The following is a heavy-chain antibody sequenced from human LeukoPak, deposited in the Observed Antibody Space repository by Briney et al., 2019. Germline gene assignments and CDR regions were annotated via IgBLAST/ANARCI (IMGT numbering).Heavy chain of an antibody. Sequence: ASVKVSCKASGYTFTGYYMHWVRQAPGQGLEWMGWINPNSGGTNYAQKFQGRVTMTRDTSISTVYMEVTRLTSDDTAVYYCARHMTTANNWFDPWGQGTLVTVSS. CDR1: GYTFTGYY. D-gene: IGHD1-1*01. J-gene: IGHJ5*02. CDR2: INPNSGGT. CDR3: ARHMTTANNWFDP. V-gene: IGHV1-2*02.